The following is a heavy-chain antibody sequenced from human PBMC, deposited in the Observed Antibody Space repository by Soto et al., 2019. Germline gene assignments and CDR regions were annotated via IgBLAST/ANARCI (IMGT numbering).Heavy chain of an antibody. CDR3: AREYYYGSGSFDY. CDR1: GFTFSSYA. Sequence: PGGSLRLSCAASGFTFSSYAMHWVRQAPGKGLEWVAVISYDGSNKYYADSVKGRFTISRDNSKNTLYLQMNSLRAEDTAVYYCAREYYYGSGSFDYWGQGTLVTVSS. CDR2: ISYDGSNK. V-gene: IGHV3-30-3*01. J-gene: IGHJ4*02. D-gene: IGHD3-10*01.